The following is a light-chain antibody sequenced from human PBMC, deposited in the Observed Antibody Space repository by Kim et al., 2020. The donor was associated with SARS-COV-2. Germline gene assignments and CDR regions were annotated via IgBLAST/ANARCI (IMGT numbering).Light chain of an antibody. V-gene: IGLV3-19*01. Sequence: LGQTVRITCQGDSLRSYYASWYQQKPGQAPVLVIYGKNNRPSGIPDRFSGSSSGNTASLTITGAQVEDEADYYCNSRDSSGNHLWVFGGGTQLTVL. CDR3: NSRDSSGNHLWV. CDR1: SLRSYY. J-gene: IGLJ3*02. CDR2: GKN.